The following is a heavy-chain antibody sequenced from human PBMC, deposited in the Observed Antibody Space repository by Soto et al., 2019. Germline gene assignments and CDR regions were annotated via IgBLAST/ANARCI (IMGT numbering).Heavy chain of an antibody. V-gene: IGHV3-48*02. CDR2: ISSSRATI. CDR3: VRGRSDSLMDV. D-gene: IGHD2-15*01. Sequence: GGSLRLSCAGSGFTLNTFSMNWVRQAPGKGLEWVSYISSSRATIYYADSVKGRFTISRDDAKNSLYLQMSSLRDDDTAVYYCVRGRSDSLMDVWGQGTKVTVSS. J-gene: IGHJ6*02. CDR1: GFTLNTFS.